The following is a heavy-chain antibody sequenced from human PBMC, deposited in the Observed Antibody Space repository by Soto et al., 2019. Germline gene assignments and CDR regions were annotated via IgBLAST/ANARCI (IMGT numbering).Heavy chain of an antibody. CDR3: ARRYGSFFDY. CDR2: IYYSGST. V-gene: IGHV4-59*08. Sequence: SETLSLTCTVSGGSISSYYWSWIRQPPGKGLEWIGYIYYSGSTNYNPSLKSRVTISVDTSKNQFSLKLSSVTAADTAVYYCARRYGSFFDYCGKGTLVTVAS. D-gene: IGHD5-18*01. CDR1: GGSISSYY. J-gene: IGHJ4*02.